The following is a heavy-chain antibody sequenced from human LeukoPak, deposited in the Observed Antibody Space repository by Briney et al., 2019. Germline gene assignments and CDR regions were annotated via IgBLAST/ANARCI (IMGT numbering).Heavy chain of an antibody. D-gene: IGHD3-10*01. Sequence: PGGSLRLSCAASGFTFSDYYMSWIRQTPGKGLEWVSSISSSGSPIYYADSVKGRFTISRDNAKSSLFLQMNSLRAEDTAVYYCARDRDGSGSFDYWGQGTLVTVSS. V-gene: IGHV3-11*04. CDR2: ISSSGSPI. CDR3: ARDRDGSGSFDY. CDR1: GFTFSDYY. J-gene: IGHJ4*02.